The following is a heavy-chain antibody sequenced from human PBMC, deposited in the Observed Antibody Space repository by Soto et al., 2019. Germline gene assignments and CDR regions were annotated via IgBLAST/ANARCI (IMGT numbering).Heavy chain of an antibody. D-gene: IGHD6-19*01. CDR2: ISNSGATT. CDR1: GFPFDENA. CDR3: AKEDTSSGSLDY. V-gene: IGHV3-23*01. J-gene: IGHJ4*02. Sequence: TAGSLRPSCAASGFPFDENAVSWLRQAPGKGLEWVSGISNSGATTYYADSVRGRFTISRDNSKNTLYLQMKSLRAEDSVSYYCAKEDTSSGSLDYWGQGALVTVSS.